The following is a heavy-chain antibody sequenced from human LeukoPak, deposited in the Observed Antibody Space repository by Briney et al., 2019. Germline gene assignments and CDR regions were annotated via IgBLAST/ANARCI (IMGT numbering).Heavy chain of an antibody. Sequence: GGSLRLSCAASGFTFSSYWMSWVRQAPGKGLEWVANIKQDGSEKYYVDSVKGRFTISRDNAKNSLYLQMNSLRAEDTAVYYCARVRCAAMVSVWFYYYYYMDVWGKGTTVTLSS. D-gene: IGHD5-18*01. J-gene: IGHJ6*03. CDR3: ARVRCAAMVSVWFYYYYYMDV. CDR1: GFTFSSYW. CDR2: IKQDGSEK. V-gene: IGHV3-7*01.